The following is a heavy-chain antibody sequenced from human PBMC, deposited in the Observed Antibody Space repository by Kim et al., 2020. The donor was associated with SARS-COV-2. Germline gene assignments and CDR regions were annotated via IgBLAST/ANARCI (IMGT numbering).Heavy chain of an antibody. Sequence: KYYLDSVKGRFTISRDNAKNSLYRQMNSLRAEDTAVYYCAKMSSSSLQGYWGQGTLVTVSS. V-gene: IGHV3-7*01. CDR3: AKMSSSSLQGY. D-gene: IGHD2-2*01. J-gene: IGHJ4*02. CDR2: K.